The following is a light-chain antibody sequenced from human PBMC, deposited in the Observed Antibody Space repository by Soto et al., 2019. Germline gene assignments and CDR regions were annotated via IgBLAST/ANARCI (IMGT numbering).Light chain of an antibody. J-gene: IGLJ2*01. CDR2: HTS. Sequence: QAVVTQEPSLTVSPGETDTLTCGSSTGAVTSGHYSYWFQQKPGQAPRTLIYHTSNKHTWTPARFSGSLFGGKAALTLSGAQPEDEAEYSCLLFYSGPGVFGGGTKLTVL. CDR1: TGAVTSGHY. CDR3: LLFYSGPGV. V-gene: IGLV7-46*01.